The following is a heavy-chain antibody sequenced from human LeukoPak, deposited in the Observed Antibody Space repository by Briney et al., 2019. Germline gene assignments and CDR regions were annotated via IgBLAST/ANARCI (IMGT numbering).Heavy chain of an antibody. Sequence: SETLSLTCTVSGVSISSDRYYWGWIRQPPGKGLEWIGTISYSGTTYYNPSLKSRVTLSVDTSKNQFSLKLSPVTATDTAVYYCATRPEFDYWGQGTLVTVSS. J-gene: IGHJ4*02. D-gene: IGHD1-14*01. CDR1: GVSISSDRYY. CDR3: ATRPEFDY. CDR2: ISYSGTT. V-gene: IGHV4-39*01.